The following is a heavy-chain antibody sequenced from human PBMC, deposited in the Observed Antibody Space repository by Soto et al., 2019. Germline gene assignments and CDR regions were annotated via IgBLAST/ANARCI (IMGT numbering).Heavy chain of an antibody. CDR1: GFTFSSYG. V-gene: IGHV3-30*18. CDR3: AKDRSNYRIAEYYFDY. D-gene: IGHD6-13*01. Sequence: QVQLVESGGGVVQPGRSLRLSCAASGFTFSSYGMHWVRQAPGKGLEWVAVISYDGSNKYYADSVKGRFTISRDNSKNTLYLQMNSLRAEDTAVYYCAKDRSNYRIAEYYFDYWGQGTLVTVSS. J-gene: IGHJ4*02. CDR2: ISYDGSNK.